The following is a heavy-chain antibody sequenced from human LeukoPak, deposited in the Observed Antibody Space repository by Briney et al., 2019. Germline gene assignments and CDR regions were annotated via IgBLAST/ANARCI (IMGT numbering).Heavy chain of an antibody. V-gene: IGHV4-59*12. CDR3: ARVVGSGFYLDS. D-gene: IGHD3-3*01. Sequence: SETLSLTCTVSGGSISSYYWSWIRQPPGKGLEWIGYVYRVWGTYYSPSLGSRATISVDRPRNHFSLNLTSVTAADTAVYYCARVVGSGFYLDSWGQGALVTVSS. CDR1: GGSISSYY. CDR2: VYRVWGT. J-gene: IGHJ4*02.